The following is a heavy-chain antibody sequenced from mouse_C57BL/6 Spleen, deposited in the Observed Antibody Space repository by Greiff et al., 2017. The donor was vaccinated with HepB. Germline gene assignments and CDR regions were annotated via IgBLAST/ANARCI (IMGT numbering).Heavy chain of an antibody. CDR3: ARDYDHDGAMDY. CDR2: INPSSGYT. J-gene: IGHJ4*01. D-gene: IGHD2-4*01. V-gene: IGHV1-4*01. CDR1: GYTFTSYT. Sequence: QVQLKESGAELARPGASVKMSCKASGYTFTSYTMHWVKQRPGQGLEWIGYINPSSGYTKYNQKFKDKATLTADKSSSTAYMQLSSLTSEDSAVYYCARDYDHDGAMDYWGQGTSVTVSS.